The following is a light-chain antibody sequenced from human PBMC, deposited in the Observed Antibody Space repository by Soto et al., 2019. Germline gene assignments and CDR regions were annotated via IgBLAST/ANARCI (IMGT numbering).Light chain of an antibody. V-gene: IGKV1-5*02. J-gene: IGKJ5*01. CDR2: DAS. Sequence: DVQVTQYPSTLSASVGDRVTIICRASQSISSWLAWYQQKPGKAPKLLIYDASSLESGVPSRFSGSGSGTEFTLTISSLQPDDFATYYCQQYNSYLFGQATRPEIK. CDR1: QSISSW. CDR3: QQYNSYL.